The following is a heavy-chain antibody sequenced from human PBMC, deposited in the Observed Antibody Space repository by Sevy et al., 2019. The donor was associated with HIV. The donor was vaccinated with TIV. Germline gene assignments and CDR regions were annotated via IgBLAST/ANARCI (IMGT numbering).Heavy chain of an antibody. J-gene: IGHJ3*02. CDR2: ISSSSSYI. D-gene: IGHD3-10*01. CDR3: ARGADYNFDI. V-gene: IGHV3-21*01. Sequence: GGSLRLSCAASGLTFSSYTMNWVRQAPWKGLEWVSSISSSSSYIYNSDSVKGRFTISSDNAKNSLFLLMHSLGAEDTALYYCARGADYNFDIWGQGTMVTVSS. CDR1: GLTFSSYT.